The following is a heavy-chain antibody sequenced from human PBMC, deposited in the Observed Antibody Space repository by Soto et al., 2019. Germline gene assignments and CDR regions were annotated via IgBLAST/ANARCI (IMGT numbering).Heavy chain of an antibody. Sequence: QVLLQQWGAGLLKPSETLSLTCAVYGQSFRDYHWSWIRQSPGKGLDWIGEINHSGNTNYNPSLKGRVTISLDTSKNQFSLNRSSVTAADTAVYYCARGGGGYDYVWGSYRPFDFWGQGTLVTVSS. V-gene: IGHV4-34*01. J-gene: IGHJ4*02. D-gene: IGHD3-16*02. CDR3: ARGGGGYDYVWGSYRPFDF. CDR1: GQSFRDYH. CDR2: INHSGNT.